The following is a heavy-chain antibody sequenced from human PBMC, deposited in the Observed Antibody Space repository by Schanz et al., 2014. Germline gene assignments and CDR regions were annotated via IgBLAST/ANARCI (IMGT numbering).Heavy chain of an antibody. J-gene: IGHJ5*02. V-gene: IGHV4-34*01. D-gene: IGHD6-19*01. CDR3: ARGHHPHGITVAARGFDP. CDR1: GGSFSGYY. Sequence: QVQLQQWGAGLLKPSETLSLTCGVFGGSFSGYYWSWIRQPPGKGLEWIGEIYHTGSTNYNPSLKSRAPISVDTSRSQFPLKRSSGTAADTAVYYCARGHHPHGITVAARGFDPWGQGTLVTVSS. CDR2: IYHTGST.